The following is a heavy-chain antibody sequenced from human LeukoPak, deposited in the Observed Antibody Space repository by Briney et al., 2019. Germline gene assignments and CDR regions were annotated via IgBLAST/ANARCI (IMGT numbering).Heavy chain of an antibody. CDR2: ISGSGDTT. J-gene: IGHJ4*02. V-gene: IGHV3-23*01. D-gene: IGHD1-1*01. CDR1: GFTFTSYA. CDR3: AKIGNDDPPLDY. Sequence: GGSLRLSCAASGFTFTSYALSWVRQAPGKGLEWVSGISGSGDTTWYADSVKGRFTISRDNSKNTLYLQMKSLRAEDTAIYYCAKIGNDDPPLDYWGQGTLVTVSS.